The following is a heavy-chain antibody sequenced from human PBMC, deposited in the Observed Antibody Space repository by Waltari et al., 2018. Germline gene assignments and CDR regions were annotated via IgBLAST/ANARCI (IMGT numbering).Heavy chain of an antibody. J-gene: IGHJ4*02. CDR1: GFTFSSYG. V-gene: IGHV3-30*02. Sequence: QVQLVESGGGVVQPGGSLRLSCAASGFTFSSYGMHWVRQAPGKGLEWVAFIRYDGSNKYYADSVKGVFTISRYNSKNTLYLQMNSLRAEDTAVYYCAKGFLEWLLHAEPFVYWGQGTLVTVSS. CDR3: AKGFLEWLLHAEPFVY. CDR2: IRYDGSNK. D-gene: IGHD3-3*01.